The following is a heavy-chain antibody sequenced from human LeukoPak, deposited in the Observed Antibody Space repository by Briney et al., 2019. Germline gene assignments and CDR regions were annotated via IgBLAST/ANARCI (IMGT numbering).Heavy chain of an antibody. Sequence: KPSETLSLTCTVSGGPISSSYWSWIRQPPGKGLEWIGFIYYSGSTNYNPSLKSRVTISVDTSKNQFSLKLSSVTAADTAVYYCARAIIAARIYYFDYWGQGTLVTVSS. CDR2: IYYSGST. CDR3: ARAIIAARIYYFDY. V-gene: IGHV4-59*01. J-gene: IGHJ4*02. D-gene: IGHD6-6*01. CDR1: GGPISSSY.